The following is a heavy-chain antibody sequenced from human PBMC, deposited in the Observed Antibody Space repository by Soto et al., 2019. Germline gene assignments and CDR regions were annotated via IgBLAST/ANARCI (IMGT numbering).Heavy chain of an antibody. J-gene: IGHJ4*02. CDR1: GGSISSGGYY. V-gene: IGHV4-31*03. CDR2: IYYSGST. D-gene: IGHD3-3*01. CDR3: ARAQSFWSGYSIQNFDY. Sequence: SETLSLTCTVSGGSISSGGYYWSWIRHHPGKGLEWIGYIYYSGSTYYNPSLKSRVTISVDTSKNQFSLKLSSVTAADTAVYYCARAQSFWSGYSIQNFDYWGQGTLVTVSS.